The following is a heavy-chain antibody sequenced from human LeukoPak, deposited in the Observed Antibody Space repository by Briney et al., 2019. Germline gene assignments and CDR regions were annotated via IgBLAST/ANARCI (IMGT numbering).Heavy chain of an antibody. Sequence: ASVKVSCKASGYTSGYTFSSNTFSWVRQAPGQGLEWMGWISAYNDNTNYAQKLQGRVTMTTDTSTSTAYMELRSLRSDDTAVYCCARGGYYGSGSYWHYYYYYMDVWGKGTTVTISS. CDR1: GYTSGYTFSSNT. J-gene: IGHJ6*03. D-gene: IGHD3-10*01. V-gene: IGHV1-18*01. CDR3: ARGGYYGSGSYWHYYYYYMDV. CDR2: ISAYNDNT.